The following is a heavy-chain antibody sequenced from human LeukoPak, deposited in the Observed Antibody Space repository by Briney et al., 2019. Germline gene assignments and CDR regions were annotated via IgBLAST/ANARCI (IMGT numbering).Heavy chain of an antibody. CDR3: ARVKMTTVTKNWFDP. J-gene: IGHJ5*02. Sequence: GGSLRLSCAASGFTFGTYTMSWVRQAPGKGREWVSSVSIRSSYIYCADSVRGRFTISRDNANNSLFLLMNSLRAEDTAVYYCARVKMTTVTKNWFDPWGQGTLVTVSS. V-gene: IGHV3-21*01. CDR2: VSIRSSYI. D-gene: IGHD4-17*01. CDR1: GFTFGTYT.